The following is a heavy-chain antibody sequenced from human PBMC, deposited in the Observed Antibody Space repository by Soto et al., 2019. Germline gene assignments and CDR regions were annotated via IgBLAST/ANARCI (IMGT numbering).Heavy chain of an antibody. CDR1: GFTFSIYP. D-gene: IGHD2-15*01. Sequence: EVQLLESGGGLVQPGGSLRLSCAASGFTFSIYPMSWVRQTPEKGLEWVSTIGTTGGDTYYADSVRGRSTISRDDSKNTLYLQMSSLRAEESAVYYCAKSRVDSERGYFDLWGRGTLVTVSS. CDR3: AKSRVDSERGYFDL. CDR2: IGTTGGDT. J-gene: IGHJ2*01. V-gene: IGHV3-23*01.